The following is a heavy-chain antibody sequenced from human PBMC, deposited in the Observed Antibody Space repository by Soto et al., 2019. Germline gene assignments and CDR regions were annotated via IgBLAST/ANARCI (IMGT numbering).Heavy chain of an antibody. CDR1: GYRXATYA. Sequence: SXKVSFKSSGYRXATYAMRWVRQAPGQGLEWMGWIRAYNIDTYYAQKFQDRVTMTTDTSTGTAYMELRSLRSDDTAVYYCARGHGVIIGAMDVWGQGTTVTVSS. V-gene: IGHV1-18*01. CDR2: IRAYNIDT. D-gene: IGHD3-3*01. CDR3: ARGHGVIIGAMDV. J-gene: IGHJ6*02.